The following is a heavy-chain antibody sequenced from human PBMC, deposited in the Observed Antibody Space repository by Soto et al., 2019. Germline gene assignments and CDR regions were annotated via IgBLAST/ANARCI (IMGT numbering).Heavy chain of an antibody. J-gene: IGHJ4*02. CDR3: ATSYGSGYRAFDY. V-gene: IGHV1-69*02. CDR1: GDTFSFYS. Sequence: QVQLVQSGAEVKRPGSSVKVSCKASGDTFSFYSINWVRQAPGLGLEWMGRVNPILSLSNYAQRFQGRCTMTADKSTSTAYMVISSLRSEDTAIYYCATSYGSGYRAFDYWGQGAQVIVSS. CDR2: VNPILSLS. D-gene: IGHD3-10*01.